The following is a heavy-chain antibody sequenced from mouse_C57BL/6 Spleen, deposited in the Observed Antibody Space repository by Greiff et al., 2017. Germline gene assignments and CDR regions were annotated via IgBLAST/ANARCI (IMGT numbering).Heavy chain of an antibody. Sequence: QVQLQQPGAELVKPGASVKLSCKASGYTFTSYWMQWVKQRPGQGLEWIGEIDPSDSYTNYNQKFKGKATLTVDTSSSTAYMQLSSLTSEDYAVYYCGRREGYDGNWDFYVWGTGTTVTVSS. J-gene: IGHJ1*03. CDR3: GRREGYDGNWDFYV. CDR1: GYTFTSYW. V-gene: IGHV1-50*01. D-gene: IGHD2-2*01. CDR2: IDPSDSYT.